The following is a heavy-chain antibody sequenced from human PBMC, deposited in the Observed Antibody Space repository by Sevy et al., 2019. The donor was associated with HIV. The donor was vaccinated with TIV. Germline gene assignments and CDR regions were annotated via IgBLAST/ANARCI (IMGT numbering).Heavy chain of an antibody. V-gene: IGHV3-7*01. J-gene: IGHJ4*02. CDR1: GFTFSSYW. D-gene: IGHD3-22*01. CDR3: ARGEYSYYDSSGYYPFDY. CDR2: IKQDGSEK. Sequence: GGSLRLSCAASGFTFSSYWMSWVRQAPGKGLEWVANIKQDGSEKYYVDSVKGRFTISRDNAKNSLYLQMNSLRAEDMAVYYCARGEYSYYDSSGYYPFDYWGQGTLVTVSS.